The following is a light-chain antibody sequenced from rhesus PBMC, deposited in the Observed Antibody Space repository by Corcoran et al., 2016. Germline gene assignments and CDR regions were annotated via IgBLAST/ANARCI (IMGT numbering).Light chain of an antibody. J-gene: IGKJ1*01. CDR1: QSISSW. Sequence: DIQMTQSPSSLSASVGDTVTITCRASQSISSWLAWYQQKPGKAPKLLIYKASSLQSGVPSRFSGSGSGTDLTLTISSLRPEDFATYYCLQYSSSPWTFGQGTKVEIK. CDR3: LQYSSSPWT. V-gene: IGKV1-22*01. CDR2: KAS.